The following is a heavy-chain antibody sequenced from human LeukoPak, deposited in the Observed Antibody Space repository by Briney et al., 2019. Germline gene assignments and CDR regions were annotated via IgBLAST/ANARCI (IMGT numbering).Heavy chain of an antibody. CDR2: IKFDGSFT. Sequence: GGSLRLSCAASGFTFSSYWMHWVRQAPGKGLVWVSRIKFDGSFTNYLDSVEGRFTISRDNAKNTLYLQMNSLRAEDTAVYYCAKDKPKYDILTGVDYWGQGTLVTVSS. CDR3: AKDKPKYDILTGVDY. D-gene: IGHD3-9*01. V-gene: IGHV3-74*01. CDR1: GFTFSSYW. J-gene: IGHJ4*02.